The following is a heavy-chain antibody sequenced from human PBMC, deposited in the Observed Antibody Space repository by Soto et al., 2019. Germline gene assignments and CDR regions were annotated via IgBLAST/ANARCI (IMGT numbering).Heavy chain of an antibody. Sequence: ASVKVSCKASGYTFTSYGISWVRQAPGQGLEWMGWISAYNGNTNYAQKLQGRVTMTTDTSTSTAYMELRSLRSDDTAVYYCATVGILCSRTPCPFDYRGQGTLVTVSS. V-gene: IGHV1-18*01. CDR2: ISAYNGNT. CDR3: ATVGILCSRTPCPFDY. D-gene: IGHD2-2*01. J-gene: IGHJ4*02. CDR1: GYTFTSYG.